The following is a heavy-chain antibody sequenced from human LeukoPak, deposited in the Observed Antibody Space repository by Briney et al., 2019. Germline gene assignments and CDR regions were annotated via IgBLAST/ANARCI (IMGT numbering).Heavy chain of an antibody. D-gene: IGHD3-22*01. J-gene: IGHJ4*02. V-gene: IGHV3-23*01. CDR3: AKNYYDSSGYYSVFDY. CDR1: GFTFSGYA. Sequence: PGGSLRLSCAASGFTFSGYAMSWVRQAPGKGLGWVSAISGSGGSTYYADSVKGRFTISRDNSKNTLYLQMNSLRAEDTAVYYCAKNYYDSSGYYSVFDYWGQGTLVTVSS. CDR2: ISGSGGST.